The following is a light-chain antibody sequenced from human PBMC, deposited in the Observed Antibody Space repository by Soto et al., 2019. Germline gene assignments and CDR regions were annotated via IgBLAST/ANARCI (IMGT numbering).Light chain of an antibody. V-gene: IGLV2-14*01. CDR1: GRDLGDYYY. CDR3: SSYTSSIYV. J-gene: IGLJ1*01. Sequence: QSALTQPASLSGSPGQSITISCTGTGRDLGDYYYVSWYQQRPGKAPRLLIYEVTNRPSGVSNRFSGSKSGNTASLTISGLQAEDEADYYCSSYTSSIYVFGTGTKLTVL. CDR2: EVT.